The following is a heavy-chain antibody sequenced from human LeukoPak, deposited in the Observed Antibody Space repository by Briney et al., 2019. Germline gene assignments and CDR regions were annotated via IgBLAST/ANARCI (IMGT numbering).Heavy chain of an antibody. V-gene: IGHV1-2*06. D-gene: IGHD3-22*01. CDR3: ARAFSYYDSSGYSDPIDY. J-gene: IGHJ4*02. Sequence: GASVKVSCKASGYTFTGYYMHWVRQAPGQGGEGMGRINPNSGGTNYAQKFQGRVTMTRHTSISTAYMELSRLRSDDTAVYYCARAFSYYDSSGYSDPIDYWGQGTLVTVSS. CDR2: INPNSGGT. CDR1: GYTFTGYY.